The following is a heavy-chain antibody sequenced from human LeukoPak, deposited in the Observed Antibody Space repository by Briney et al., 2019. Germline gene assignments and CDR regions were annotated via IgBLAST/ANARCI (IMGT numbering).Heavy chain of an antibody. D-gene: IGHD3-10*01. J-gene: IGHJ5*02. CDR1: GGSISSYY. CDR2: IYYSGST. V-gene: IGHV4-59*01. CDR3: ARMTQIVWFGELFSWFDP. Sequence: SETLSLTCTVSGGSISSYYWSWIRQPPGKGLEWIGYIYYSGSTNYNPSLKSRVTISVDTSKNQFSLKLSSVTAADTAVYYCARMTQIVWFGELFSWFDPWGQGTLVTVSS.